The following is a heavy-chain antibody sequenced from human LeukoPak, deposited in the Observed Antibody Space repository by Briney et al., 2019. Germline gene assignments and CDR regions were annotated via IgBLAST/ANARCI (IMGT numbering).Heavy chain of an antibody. Sequence: PSETLSLTCTVSGGSISSYYWSGIRQPPGKVLEWIGYIYYSGTTNYNPSLKSRFTISVDTSKNQFSLKLSSVTAADTAVYYCARGVYIAAAQYGYWGQGTLVTVSS. V-gene: IGHV4-59*01. J-gene: IGHJ4*02. D-gene: IGHD6-13*01. CDR2: IYYSGTT. CDR1: GGSISSYY. CDR3: ARGVYIAAAQYGY.